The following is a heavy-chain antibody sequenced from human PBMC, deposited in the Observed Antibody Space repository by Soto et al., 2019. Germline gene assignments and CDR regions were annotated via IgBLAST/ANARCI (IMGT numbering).Heavy chain of an antibody. Sequence: GGSLRLSCAASGFTFSSYAMSWVRQAPGKGLEWVSAISGSGGSTYYADSVKGRFTISRDNSKNTLYLQMNSLRAEDTAVYYCAKDSSPIRCTNGVCYSSYYYYMDVWGKGTTVTVSS. CDR2: ISGSGGST. CDR3: AKDSSPIRCTNGVCYSSYYYYMDV. V-gene: IGHV3-23*01. J-gene: IGHJ6*03. CDR1: GFTFSSYA. D-gene: IGHD2-8*01.